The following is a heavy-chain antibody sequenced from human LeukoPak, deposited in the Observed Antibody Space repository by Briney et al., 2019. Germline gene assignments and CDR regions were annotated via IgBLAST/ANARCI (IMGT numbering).Heavy chain of an antibody. J-gene: IGHJ4*02. D-gene: IGHD6-19*01. Sequence: SETLSLTSAVYGVSFSDYYWSWIRQPPGKGLEWIGEINHSGSTNYNPSLKSRVTISVDTSKNQFSLKLSSVTAADTAVYYCVGSGWYGGDYWGQGTLVTVSS. CDR1: GVSFSDYY. CDR3: VGSGWYGGDY. V-gene: IGHV4-34*01. CDR2: INHSGST.